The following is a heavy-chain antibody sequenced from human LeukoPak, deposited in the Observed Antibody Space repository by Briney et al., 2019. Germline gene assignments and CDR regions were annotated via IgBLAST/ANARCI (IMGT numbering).Heavy chain of an antibody. CDR1: GFTFSSYG. V-gene: IGHV3-33*01. J-gene: IGHJ4*02. D-gene: IGHD6-13*01. CDR2: IWYDGSNK. Sequence: GGSLRLSCAASGFTFSSYGMHWVRQAPGKGLEWVAVIWYDGSNKYYADSVKGRFTISRDNSKNTLYLQMNSLRAGDTAVYYCARENIAAAGTSYFDYWGQGTVVTVSS. CDR3: ARENIAAAGTSYFDY.